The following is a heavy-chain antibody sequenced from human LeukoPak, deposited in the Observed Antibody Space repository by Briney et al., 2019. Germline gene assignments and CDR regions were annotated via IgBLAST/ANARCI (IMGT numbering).Heavy chain of an antibody. CDR1: GFTFSSYA. V-gene: IGHV3-30-3*01. Sequence: PGRSLRLSCAASGFTFSSYAMHWVRQAPGKGLEWVAVISYDGSNKYNADSVKGRFTISRDNSKNTLYLQMNSLRAEDTAVYYCARGDHDYDSSGYIDYWGQGTLVTVSS. CDR2: ISYDGSNK. J-gene: IGHJ4*02. D-gene: IGHD3-22*01. CDR3: ARGDHDYDSSGYIDY.